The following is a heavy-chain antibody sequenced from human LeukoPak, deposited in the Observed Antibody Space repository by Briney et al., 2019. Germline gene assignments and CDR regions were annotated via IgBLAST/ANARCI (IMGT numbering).Heavy chain of an antibody. J-gene: IGHJ3*02. Sequence: SVKVSCKASGGTFSSYAISWVRQAPGQGLEWMGGIIPIFGTANYAQKFQGRVTITADESTSTAYMELSSLRSEDTAVYYCARGSPYCSSTSCYLGAFDIWGQGTMVTVSS. CDR3: ARGSPYCSSTSCYLGAFDI. CDR2: IIPIFGTA. CDR1: GGTFSSYA. D-gene: IGHD2-2*01. V-gene: IGHV1-69*01.